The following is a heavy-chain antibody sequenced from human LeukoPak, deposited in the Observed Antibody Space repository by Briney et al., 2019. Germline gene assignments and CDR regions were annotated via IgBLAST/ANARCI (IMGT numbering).Heavy chain of an antibody. Sequence: ASVKVSCKASGYTFTGYYMHWVRQAPRQGLEWMGWINPNSGDTNYAQKFQSRVTMTRDTSISAAYMELSRLRSDDTAVYYCARGNIVAVPAASVFDPWGQGTLVTVSS. V-gene: IGHV1-2*02. D-gene: IGHD2-2*01. J-gene: IGHJ5*02. CDR3: ARGNIVAVPAASVFDP. CDR1: GYTFTGYY. CDR2: INPNSGDT.